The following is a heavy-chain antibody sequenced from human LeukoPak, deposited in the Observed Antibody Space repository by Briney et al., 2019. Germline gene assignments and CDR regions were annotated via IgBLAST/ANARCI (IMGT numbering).Heavy chain of an antibody. Sequence: PGGSLRLSCAASGFTFSSYGMHWVRQAPGKGLEWVAFIRYDGSNKYYADSVKGRFTISRDNSKNTLYLQMNSLRAEDTAVYYCAKDSNPITMVRGVPDYWGQGTLVTVSS. D-gene: IGHD3-10*01. CDR3: AKDSNPITMVRGVPDY. J-gene: IGHJ4*02. CDR2: IRYDGSNK. CDR1: GFTFSSYG. V-gene: IGHV3-30*02.